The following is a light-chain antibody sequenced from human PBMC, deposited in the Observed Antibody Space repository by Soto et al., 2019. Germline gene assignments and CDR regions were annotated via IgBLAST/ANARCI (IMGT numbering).Light chain of an antibody. CDR2: KAS. CDR1: KSIDSW. Sequence: DIQMTQSPSTMSASVGDRVTITCRASKSIDSWLAWYQQKPGKAPKFLMYKASNLESGVPLRFSGSGSETEFTLTISSLQPDDFAIYYCQHYKSYPWTFGQGTKVELK. CDR3: QHYKSYPWT. V-gene: IGKV1-5*03. J-gene: IGKJ1*01.